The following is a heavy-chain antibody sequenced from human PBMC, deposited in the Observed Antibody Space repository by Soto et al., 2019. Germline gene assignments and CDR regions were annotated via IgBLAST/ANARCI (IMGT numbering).Heavy chain of an antibody. V-gene: IGHV3-53*01. J-gene: IGHJ4*02. CDR2: IYSGGST. D-gene: IGHD6-6*01. CDR3: ARGPEGAARQGHYFDY. CDR1: GFTVSSNY. Sequence: EVQLVESGGGLIQPGGSLRLSCAASGFTVSSNYMSWVRQAPGKGLEWVSVIYSGGSTYYADSVKGRFTISSDNSKNTLYLQRNSLRAEDTAVYYCARGPEGAARQGHYFDYWGQGTLVTVSS.